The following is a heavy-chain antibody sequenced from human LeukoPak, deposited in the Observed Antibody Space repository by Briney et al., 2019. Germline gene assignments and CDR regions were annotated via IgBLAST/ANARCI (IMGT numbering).Heavy chain of an antibody. CDR2: ISSDGHST. D-gene: IGHD3-22*01. CDR3: ARGPYYYDTYYFDY. Sequence: GGSLRLSCAASGFTFSGYAMPWVRQAPGKGLEYVSDISSDGHSTYYANSVKGRFTISRDNSKNTLSLQMGSLRAKDRAVYYCARGPYYYDTYYFDYWGQGTLVTVSS. V-gene: IGHV3-64*01. J-gene: IGHJ4*02. CDR1: GFTFSGYA.